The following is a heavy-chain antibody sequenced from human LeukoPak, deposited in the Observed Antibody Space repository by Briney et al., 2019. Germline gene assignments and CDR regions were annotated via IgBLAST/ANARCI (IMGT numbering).Heavy chain of an antibody. V-gene: IGHV1-18*01. CDR3: AREPQSPGSYYYYGLDV. CDR2: TSPYNGHT. D-gene: IGHD5-12*01. Sequence: ASVKVSCKASGYTFSNYGISWVRQAPGQGLEWLGWTSPYNGHTNYAQEFQGRVNMTTDTYTSTAYMELRSLRSDDTAVYYCAREPQSPGSYYYYGLDVWGQGTTVTVSS. CDR1: GYTFSNYG. J-gene: IGHJ6*02.